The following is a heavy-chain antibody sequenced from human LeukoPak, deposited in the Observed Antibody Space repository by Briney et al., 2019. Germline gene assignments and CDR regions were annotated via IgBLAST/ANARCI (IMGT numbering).Heavy chain of an antibody. CDR3: ARVIAAAGTVFDY. CDR1: GGSFSGYY. D-gene: IGHD6-13*01. J-gene: IGHJ4*02. CDR2: INHGGST. Sequence: SETLSLTCAVYGGSFSGYYWSWIRQPPGKGLEWIGEINHGGSTNYNPSLKSRVTISVDTSKNQFSLKLSSVTAADTAVYYCARVIAAAGTVFDYWGQGTLVNVSS. V-gene: IGHV4-34*01.